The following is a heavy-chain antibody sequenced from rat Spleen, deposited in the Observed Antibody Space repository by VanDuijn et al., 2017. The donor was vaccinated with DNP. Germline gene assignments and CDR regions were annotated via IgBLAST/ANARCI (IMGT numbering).Heavy chain of an antibody. Sequence: EVQLVESGGGLVQPGNSLKLSCADSGFTFSDYAMAWVRQSPKKALEWVATIIYDGSTTYYRDSVKGRFTISRDNAKSTLYLQMDSLRSEDTATYYCATGGAGIWFAYWGQGTLVTVSS. D-gene: IGHD4-2*01. V-gene: IGHV5S10*01. CDR3: ATGGAGIWFAY. CDR2: IIYDGSTT. J-gene: IGHJ3*01. CDR1: GFTFSDYA.